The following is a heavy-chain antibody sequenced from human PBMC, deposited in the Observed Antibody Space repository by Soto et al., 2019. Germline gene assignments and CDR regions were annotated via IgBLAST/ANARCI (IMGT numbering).Heavy chain of an antibody. V-gene: IGHV4-34*01. CDR2: INHSGST. D-gene: IGHD6-19*01. CDR1: GGSFSGYY. CDR3: ARGRSYNSLGYSSGWSG. Sequence: PSETLSLTCAVYGGSFSGYYWSWIRQPPGKGLEWIGEINHSGSTNYNPSLKSRVTISVDTSKNQFSLKLSSVTAADTAVYYCARGRSYNSLGYSSGWSGWGQGTLVTVSS. J-gene: IGHJ4*02.